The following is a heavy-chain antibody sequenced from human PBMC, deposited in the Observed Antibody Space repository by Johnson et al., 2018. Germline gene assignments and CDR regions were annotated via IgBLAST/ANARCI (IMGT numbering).Heavy chain of an antibody. CDR3: ARGIALPVAIIHYYYGMDV. D-gene: IGHD2-2*02. CDR2: IYRGGST. Sequence: VQLVESGGGLIQPGGSLRLSCAASGFTVSSNYMTWVRQSPGKGLEWVSVIYRGGSTYYADSVKGRFTISRDNSKNPLYLQMHSLRAEETAVYYCARGIALPVAIIHYYYGMDVWGQGTTVTVS. V-gene: IGHV3-53*01. J-gene: IGHJ6*02. CDR1: GFTVSSNY.